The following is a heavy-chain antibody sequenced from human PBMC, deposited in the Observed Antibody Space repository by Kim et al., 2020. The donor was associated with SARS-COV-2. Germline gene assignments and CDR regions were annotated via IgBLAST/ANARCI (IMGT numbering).Heavy chain of an antibody. D-gene: IGHD3-3*01. CDR2: IYYSGST. Sequence: SETLSLTCTVSGGSISIYYWSWIRPPPGKGLEWIGYIYYSGSTTYNPSLKSRVTISVDTSKNQFSLKRGSVTAAYTAVYYCARAHREWLQSTANWYFDLWGRGTLVTVSS. CDR1: GGSISIYY. V-gene: IGHV4-59*01. CDR3: ARAHREWLQSTANWYFDL. J-gene: IGHJ2*01.